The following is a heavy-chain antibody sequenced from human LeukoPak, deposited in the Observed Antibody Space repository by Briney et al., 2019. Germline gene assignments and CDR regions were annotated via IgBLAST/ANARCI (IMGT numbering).Heavy chain of an antibody. CDR2: IYYSGST. CDR1: GGSISSGGYY. V-gene: IGHV4-31*03. CDR3: ARDSIREYYFDY. D-gene: IGHD2-2*01. Sequence: PSQTLSLTCTVSGGSISSGGYYWSWIRQHPGKGLEWIGYIYYSGSTYYNPSLKSRVTISVDTSKNQFSLKLSSVTAADTAVYYCARDSIREYYFDYWGRETLVTVSS. J-gene: IGHJ4*02.